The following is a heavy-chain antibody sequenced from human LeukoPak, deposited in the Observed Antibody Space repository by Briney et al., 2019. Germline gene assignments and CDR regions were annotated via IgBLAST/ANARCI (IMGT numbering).Heavy chain of an antibody. V-gene: IGHV3-7*01. D-gene: IGHD6-13*01. CDR3: ATIEAAWFDN. CDR2: IKQDGTEK. Sequence: GGSLRLSCAASGFNLSSYWMSWVRQDPGKGLEWVANIKQDGTEKYYVDSGKGRFTISRDNAKNSLYLQMNSLRAEDTAVYYCATIEAAWFDNWGQGTLVTVSS. J-gene: IGHJ4*02. CDR1: GFNLSSYW.